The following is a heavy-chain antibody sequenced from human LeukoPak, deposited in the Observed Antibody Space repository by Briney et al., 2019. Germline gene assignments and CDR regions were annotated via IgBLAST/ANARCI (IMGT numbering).Heavy chain of an antibody. D-gene: IGHD5-12*01. CDR3: ARDSGMDIVATIMKFRGYNFDY. J-gene: IGHJ4*02. V-gene: IGHV3-21*01. Sequence: PGGSLRLSCAASGFTFSSYSMNWVRQAPGKGLEWVSSISSSSSYIYYADSVKGRFTISRDNAKNSLYLQMNSLRAEDTAVYYCARDSGMDIVATIMKFRGYNFDYWGQGTLVTVSS. CDR1: GFTFSSYS. CDR2: ISSSSSYI.